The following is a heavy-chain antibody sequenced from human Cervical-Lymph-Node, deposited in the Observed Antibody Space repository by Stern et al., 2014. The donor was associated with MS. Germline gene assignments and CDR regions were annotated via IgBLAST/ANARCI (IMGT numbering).Heavy chain of an antibody. CDR1: GGSFSGYD. D-gene: IGHD3-10*01. J-gene: IGHJ4*02. CDR2: INHSGGT. Sequence: QVQLQQWGAGLLKPSETLSLTCAVYGGSFSGYDWSWIRQPPGKGLEWIGEINHSGGTNYNPSLESRVTISRDTSKDQLSLKLRSVTAADTAVYYCARDSYYSRSGSYQFDSWGQGTLVTVSS. V-gene: IGHV4-34*01. CDR3: ARDSYYSRSGSYQFDS.